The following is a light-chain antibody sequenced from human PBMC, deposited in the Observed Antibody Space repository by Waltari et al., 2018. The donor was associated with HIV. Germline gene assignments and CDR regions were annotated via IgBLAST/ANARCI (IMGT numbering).Light chain of an antibody. J-gene: IGLJ3*02. V-gene: IGLV3-25*03. CDR2: KDT. CDR3: QSADSSGTWV. CDR1: ALPKQY. Sequence: SHELTQPPTVSASPGKTARITCSGVALPKQYAYWSNQKPGKAPVLVIYKDTERPSGIPERFSGSSSGTTVTLTISGVQAEDEADYYCQSADSSGTWVFGGGTRLTVL.